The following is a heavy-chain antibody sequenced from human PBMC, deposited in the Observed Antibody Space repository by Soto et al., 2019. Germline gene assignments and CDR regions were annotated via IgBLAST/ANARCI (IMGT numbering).Heavy chain of an antibody. J-gene: IGHJ5*02. CDR2: IYSGAST. V-gene: IGHV3-66*01. D-gene: IGHD3-10*01. CDR3: ARAPYGSGTDLGWIDP. Sequence: PGGSLRLSCAASGFTVSSNYMSWVRQAPGKGLEWVSVIYSGASTYSADSVKGRFTISRDNSKNTLYLQMNSLRAEDTAVYYCARAPYGSGTDLGWIDPSGQGTLVTVSS. CDR1: GFTVSSNY.